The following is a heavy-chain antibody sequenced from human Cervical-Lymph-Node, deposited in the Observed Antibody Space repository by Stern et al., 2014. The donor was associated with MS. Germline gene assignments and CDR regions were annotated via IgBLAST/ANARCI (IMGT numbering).Heavy chain of an antibody. J-gene: IGHJ5*02. CDR3: ARDGMTTVATTMNWFDP. CDR1: GYAFINYY. Sequence: QVQLVQSGAEVKKPGASVKVSCKTSGYAFINYYVHWVRQAPGQGLEWMGLINPSGGITRYAQRFQGKVSMTRDTSTGTVYMELSSLTSDDTAVYYCARDGMTTVATTMNWFDPWGQGTLITVSS. V-gene: IGHV1-46*01. D-gene: IGHD4-11*01. CDR2: INPSGGIT.